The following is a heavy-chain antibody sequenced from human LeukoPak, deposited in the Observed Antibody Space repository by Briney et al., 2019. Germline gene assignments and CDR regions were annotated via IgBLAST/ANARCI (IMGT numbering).Heavy chain of an antibody. J-gene: IGHJ1*01. D-gene: IGHD1-7*01. CDR3: GRGGRNSHFQH. CDR2: IYHSGST. CDR1: GGSISNYY. V-gene: IGHV4-59*01. Sequence: SETLSLTCTASGGSISNYYWSWIRQPPGKGLEWIGYIYHSGSTNYNPSLKSRVTISVDTSKNQFSLKLSSVTAADTAVYYCGRGGRNSHFQHWGQGTLVTVSA.